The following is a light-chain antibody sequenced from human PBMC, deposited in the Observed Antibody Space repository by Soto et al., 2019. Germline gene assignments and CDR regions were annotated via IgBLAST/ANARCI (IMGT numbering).Light chain of an antibody. V-gene: IGLV4-69*01. CDR2: VNSDGSH. J-gene: IGLJ2*01. Sequence: QPVLTQSPSASASLGASVKVTCTLSSGDSSFAIAWHQQQPEKAPRYLMKVNSDGSHSKGDGIPDRFSGSSSGAERYLTISSLQSEDEADYYCQTWATGTVVFGGGTKLTVL. CDR3: QTWATGTVV. CDR1: SGDSSFA.